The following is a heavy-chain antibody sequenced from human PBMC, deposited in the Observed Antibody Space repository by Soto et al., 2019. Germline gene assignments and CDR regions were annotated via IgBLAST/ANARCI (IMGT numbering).Heavy chain of an antibody. D-gene: IGHD5-18*01. J-gene: IGHJ4*02. CDR1: GITLSNAW. V-gene: IGHV3-15*01. Sequence: EVQLVESGGGLVKPGGSLRLSCAASGITLSNAWMPWVRQAPGKVLEWVGRIKSKAAGSTTEYGSPVKDRFIITRDDSENTLDLQMHSLKTEDTAVYYCATPRPGTHGYGYWGQGTLVTVSS. CDR3: ATPRPGTHGYGY. CDR2: IKSKAAGSTT.